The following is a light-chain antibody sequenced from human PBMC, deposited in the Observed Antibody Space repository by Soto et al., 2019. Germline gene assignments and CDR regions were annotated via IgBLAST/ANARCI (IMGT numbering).Light chain of an antibody. J-gene: IGKJ4*01. CDR2: GAS. CDR3: HQYNNWPRT. V-gene: IGKV3-15*01. CDR1: QSVSTN. Sequence: EIVMTQSPGTLSVSPGERATLSCRASQSVSTNVAWYQQKPGQGPRLLIYGASTRATGLPARFSGSGSGTESTLTISSLQSEDFAVYYCHQYNNWPRTFGGGTKVEIK.